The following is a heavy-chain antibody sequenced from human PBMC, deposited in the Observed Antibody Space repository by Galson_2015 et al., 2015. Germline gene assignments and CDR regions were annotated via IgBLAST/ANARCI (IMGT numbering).Heavy chain of an antibody. Sequence: SLRLSCAASGFTFSSYSMNWVRQAPGKGLEWVSYISSNSRTTYYADSVKGRFTISRDYANNSLYLQMNSLRAEDTAVYYCATAGQGFDYWGQGTLVTVSS. CDR3: ATAGQGFDY. J-gene: IGHJ4*02. CDR2: ISSNSRTT. CDR1: GFTFSSYS. V-gene: IGHV3-48*01.